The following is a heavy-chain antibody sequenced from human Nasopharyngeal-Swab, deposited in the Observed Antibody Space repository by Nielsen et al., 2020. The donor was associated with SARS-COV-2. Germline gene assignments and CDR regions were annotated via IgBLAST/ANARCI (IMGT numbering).Heavy chain of an antibody. D-gene: IGHD3-3*01. Sequence: GESLKISCEASGFSLRTYDMHWVRQIPGRAPEWVEIMSIDGTNNQYADSVKGRFVISRDISKRTLYLQMNSLRPEDTAIYFCAKRVVFPNWSAFDVWGQGTLVTVSS. V-gene: IGHV3-30*18. J-gene: IGHJ3*01. CDR1: GFSLRTYD. CDR2: MSIDGTNN. CDR3: AKRVVFPNWSAFDV.